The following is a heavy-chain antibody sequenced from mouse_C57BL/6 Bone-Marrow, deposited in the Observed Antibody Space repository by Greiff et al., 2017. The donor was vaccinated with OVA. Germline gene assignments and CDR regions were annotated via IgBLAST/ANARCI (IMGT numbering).Heavy chain of an antibody. CDR3: AKGYYDYEAWFAY. Sequence: QVQLQQSGPGLVQPSQRLSITCTVSGFSLTSYGVHWVRQSPGKGLEWLGVIWRGGSTDYNAAFMSRLSITKDNSKSQVFFKMNSLQADDTAIYYCAKGYYDYEAWFAYWGQGTLVTVSA. D-gene: IGHD2-4*01. CDR2: IWRGGST. J-gene: IGHJ3*01. CDR1: GFSLTSYG. V-gene: IGHV2-5*01.